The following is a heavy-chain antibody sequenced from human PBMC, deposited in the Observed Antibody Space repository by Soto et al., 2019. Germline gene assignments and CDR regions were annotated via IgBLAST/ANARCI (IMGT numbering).Heavy chain of an antibody. CDR2: ISSGSTNI. D-gene: IGHD1-1*01. CDR1: GFTFSDFY. J-gene: IGHJ4*02. CDR3: ARDRNAAGSDY. Sequence: QVQLVESGGGLVKPGGSLRLSCAASGFTFSDFYMSCIRQAPGKGLEWISYISSGSTNIFYADSLKGRFTVSRDNAKNSVYLQMDSLRAEDTAVYYCARDRNAAGSDYWGQGTLVTVSS. V-gene: IGHV3-11*01.